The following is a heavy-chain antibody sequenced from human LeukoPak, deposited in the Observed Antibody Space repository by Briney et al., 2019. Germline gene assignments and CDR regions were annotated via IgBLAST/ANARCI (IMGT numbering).Heavy chain of an antibody. CDR2: IYYSGST. V-gene: IGHV4-59*01. J-gene: IGHJ6*02. D-gene: IGHD3-10*01. CDR3: ARTIYYYGMDV. CDR1: GGSISSYY. Sequence: SETLSLTCTVSGGSISSYYWSWIRQLPGKGLEWIGYIYYSGSTNYNPSLKSRVTISVDTSKNQFSLKLSSVTAADTAVYYCARTIYYYGMDVWGQGTTVTVSS.